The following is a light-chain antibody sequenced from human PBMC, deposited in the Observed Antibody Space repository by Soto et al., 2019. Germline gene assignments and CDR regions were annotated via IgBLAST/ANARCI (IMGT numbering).Light chain of an antibody. V-gene: IGKV3-15*01. CDR1: QSVDNN. Sequence: EIVMTQSPATLSVSPGERATLSFMASQSVDNNLAWYQQKPGQAPRLLIYGASTRATGIPARFSGSGSGTEFTLTISSLQSEDFAVYYCQQYTNWPITFGQGTRLEIK. J-gene: IGKJ5*01. CDR3: QQYTNWPIT. CDR2: GAS.